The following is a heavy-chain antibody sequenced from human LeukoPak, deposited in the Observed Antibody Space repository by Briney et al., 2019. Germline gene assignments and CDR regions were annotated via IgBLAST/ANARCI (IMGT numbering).Heavy chain of an antibody. J-gene: IGHJ4*02. Sequence: PSQTLSLTCTVSGGSISSGGYYWSWIRQPPGKGLEGIGYFYHSGSTYYNPSLKSRVTISVDRSKNQFSLKLSYVTAADTAVYYCVGGVVVVAAPIGLLDYWGQGTLVTVSS. CDR3: VGGVVVVAAPIGLLDY. V-gene: IGHV4-30-2*01. CDR1: GGSISSGGYY. D-gene: IGHD2-15*01. CDR2: FYHSGST.